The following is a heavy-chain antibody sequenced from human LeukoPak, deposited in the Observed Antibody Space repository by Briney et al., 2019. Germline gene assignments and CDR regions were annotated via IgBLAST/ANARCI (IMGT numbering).Heavy chain of an antibody. J-gene: IGHJ4*02. CDR3: AAYIAVAGTRRPSDY. V-gene: IGHV1-58*02. D-gene: IGHD6-19*01. CDR2: IVVGSGNT. Sequence: SVKVSCKASGFTFTSSAMQWVRQARGQRLEWIGWIVVGSGNTNYAQKFQERVTITRDVSTSTAYMELSSLRSEDTAVYYCAAYIAVAGTRRPSDYWGQGTLVTVSS. CDR1: GFTFTSSA.